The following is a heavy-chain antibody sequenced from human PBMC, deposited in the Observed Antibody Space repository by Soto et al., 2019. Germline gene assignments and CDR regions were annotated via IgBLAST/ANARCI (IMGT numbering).Heavy chain of an antibody. CDR3: ARDLAVAGTTRGYYYYGMDV. CDR2: IYYSGST. Sequence: SETLSLTCTVSGGSISSGDYYWSWIRQPPGKGLEWIGYIYYSGSTYYNPSLKSRVTISVDTSKNQFSLKLSSVTAADTAVYYCARDLAVAGTTRGYYYYGMDVWGQGTTVTSP. CDR1: GGSISSGDYY. D-gene: IGHD6-19*01. J-gene: IGHJ6*02. V-gene: IGHV4-30-4*01.